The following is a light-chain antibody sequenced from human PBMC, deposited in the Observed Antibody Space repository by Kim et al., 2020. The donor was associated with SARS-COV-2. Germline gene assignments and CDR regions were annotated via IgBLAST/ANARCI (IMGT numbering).Light chain of an antibody. CDR3: QQYDNWPLT. CDR2: GAF. CDR1: QSISDH. V-gene: IGKV3-15*01. J-gene: IGKJ4*01. Sequence: VSPGERATLSCRASQSISDHLAWYQQKPGQAPRLLIYGAFTRATGIPARFSGSESGTEFTLTISSLQSEDFAIYYCQQYDNWPLTFGGGTKVDIK.